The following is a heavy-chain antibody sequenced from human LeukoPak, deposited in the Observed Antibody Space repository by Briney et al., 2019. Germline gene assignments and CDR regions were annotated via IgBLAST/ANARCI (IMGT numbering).Heavy chain of an antibody. CDR3: ARGRDTAMENYFDY. D-gene: IGHD5-18*01. CDR1: GGSFINFA. Sequence: SVKVSCKASGGSFINFAISWVRQAPGQGLEWMGGIIPIFGTANYAQKFQGRVTITADESTSTAYMELSSLRSEDTAVYYCARGRDTAMENYFDYWGQGTLVTVSS. V-gene: IGHV1-69*01. J-gene: IGHJ4*02. CDR2: IIPIFGTA.